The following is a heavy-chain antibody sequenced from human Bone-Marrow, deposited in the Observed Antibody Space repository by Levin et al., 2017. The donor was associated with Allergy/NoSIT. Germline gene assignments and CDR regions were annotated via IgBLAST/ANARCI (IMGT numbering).Heavy chain of an antibody. V-gene: IGHV3-23*01. CDR2: ISGSGGST. CDR3: AIDRYYDSSGYYGVDY. J-gene: IGHJ4*02. CDR1: GFTFSSYA. D-gene: IGHD3-22*01. Sequence: LSLTCAASGFTFSSYAMSWVRQAPGKGLEWVSAISGSGGSTYYADSVKGRFTISRDNSKNTLYLQMNSLRAEDTAVYYCAIDRYYDSSGYYGVDYWGQGTLVTVSS.